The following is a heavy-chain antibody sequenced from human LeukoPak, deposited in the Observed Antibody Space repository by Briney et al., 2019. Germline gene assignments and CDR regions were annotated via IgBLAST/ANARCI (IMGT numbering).Heavy chain of an antibody. CDR2: INWNGGST. J-gene: IGHJ4*02. V-gene: IGHV3-20*04. CDR3: ARAWWDYCGSGSHDGASDY. CDR1: GFTFDDYG. Sequence: GGSLRLSCAASGFTFDDYGMSWDRQAPGKGLEWVSGINWNGGSTGYADSVKGRFTISRDNAKNSLYLQMNSLRAEDTALYYCARAWWDYCGSGSHDGASDYWGQGTLVTVSS. D-gene: IGHD3-10*01.